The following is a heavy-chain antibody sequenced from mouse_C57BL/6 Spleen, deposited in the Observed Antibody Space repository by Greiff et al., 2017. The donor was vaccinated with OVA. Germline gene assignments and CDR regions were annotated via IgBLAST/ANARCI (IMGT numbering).Heavy chain of an antibody. J-gene: IGHJ3*01. CDR3: TTWGDYDAWFAY. V-gene: IGHV14-4*01. Sequence: EVQLQQSGAELVRPGASVKLSCTASGFNIKDDYMHWVKQRPEQGLEWIGWIDPENGDTEYASKFQGKATITADTSSNTAYLQLSSLTSEDTAVYYCTTWGDYDAWFAYWGQGTLVTVFA. CDR1: GFNIKDDY. D-gene: IGHD2-4*01. CDR2: IDPENGDT.